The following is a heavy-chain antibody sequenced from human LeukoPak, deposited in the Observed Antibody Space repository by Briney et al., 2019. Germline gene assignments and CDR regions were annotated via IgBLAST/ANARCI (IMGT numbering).Heavy chain of an antibody. D-gene: IGHD4-17*01. CDR3: AKGYGDYGMDV. V-gene: IGHV3-30*18. J-gene: IGHJ6*02. CDR1: GFTFSSYG. CDR2: ISYDRSNK. Sequence: GGSLRLSCAASGFTFSSYGMHWVRQAPGKGLEWVAVISYDRSNKYYADSVKGRFTISRDNSKNTLYLQMNSLRAEDTAVYYCAKGYGDYGMDVWGQGTTVTVSS.